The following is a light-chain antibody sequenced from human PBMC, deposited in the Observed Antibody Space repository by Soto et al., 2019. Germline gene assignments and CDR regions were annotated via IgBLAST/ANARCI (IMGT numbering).Light chain of an antibody. J-gene: IGLJ2*01. CDR2: SNN. Sequence: QSVLTQPPSASGTPGQRVTISCSGSSSNIGSNTVNSYQQLPGTAPKLLIYSNNQRPSGVPARFSGSKSGTSASLAISGLQSGDEADYYCAAWDDSLNGVVFGGGTKLTVL. CDR3: AAWDDSLNGVV. CDR1: SSNIGSNT. V-gene: IGLV1-44*01.